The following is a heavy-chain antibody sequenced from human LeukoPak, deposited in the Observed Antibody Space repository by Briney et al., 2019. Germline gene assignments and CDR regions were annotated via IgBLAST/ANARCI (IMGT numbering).Heavy chain of an antibody. CDR1: GFTFSSYW. V-gene: IGHV3-7*01. CDR3: GRRGSYLDY. J-gene: IGHJ4*02. Sequence: PGGSLRLSCAASGFTFSSYWTNWVRQAPGKGLEWVATIKEDGSEKYYVDSVKGRFTISRDNAKNSLYLQLNSMRAEDTAVYYCGRRGSYLDYWGQGTLVTVSS. CDR2: IKEDGSEK. D-gene: IGHD1-26*01.